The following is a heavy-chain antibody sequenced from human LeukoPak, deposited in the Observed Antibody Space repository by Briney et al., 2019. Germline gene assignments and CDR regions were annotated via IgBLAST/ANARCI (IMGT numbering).Heavy chain of an antibody. Sequence: GGSLRLSCAASGFTFGNAWMSWVRQAPGKGLEWVGRIKSKTDGGTTDYAAPVKGRFTISRDNSKNTLYLQMNSLRAEDTAVYYCAKAYFEDKWELLRPVTIPGYSDYWGQGTLVTVSS. D-gene: IGHD1-26*01. CDR1: GFTFGNAW. V-gene: IGHV3-15*01. CDR3: AKAYFEDKWELLRPVTIPGYSDY. CDR2: IKSKTDGGTT. J-gene: IGHJ4*02.